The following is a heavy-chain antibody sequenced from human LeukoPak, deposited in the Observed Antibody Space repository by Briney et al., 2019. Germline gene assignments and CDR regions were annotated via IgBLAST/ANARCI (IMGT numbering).Heavy chain of an antibody. J-gene: IGHJ5*02. Sequence: ASVKVSCKASGHTSTTYAIHWVRQAPGQGLEWMGWINTNTGNPTYAQGFTGRFAFSLDTSVSTAYLQINSLRAEDTAVYFCARDLGYDSSGYYVAWGQGTLVTVSS. CDR2: INTNTGNP. CDR3: ARDLGYDSSGYYVA. D-gene: IGHD3-22*01. V-gene: IGHV7-4-1*02. CDR1: GHTSTTYA.